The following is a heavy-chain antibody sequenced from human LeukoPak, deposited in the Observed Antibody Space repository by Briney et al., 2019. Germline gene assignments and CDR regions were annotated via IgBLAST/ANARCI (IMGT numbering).Heavy chain of an antibody. CDR2: TRYDGSNK. Sequence: PGGSLRLSCAASGFTFNTYGMHWVRQAPGKGLEWVAFTRYDGSNKYYADSVKGRFTISRDNSKNTLYLQMNSLRAEDTAVYYCARSYCGGDCYSPFFDYWGRGTLVTVSS. CDR3: ARSYCGGDCYSPFFDY. J-gene: IGHJ4*02. CDR1: GFTFNTYG. V-gene: IGHV3-30*02. D-gene: IGHD2-21*02.